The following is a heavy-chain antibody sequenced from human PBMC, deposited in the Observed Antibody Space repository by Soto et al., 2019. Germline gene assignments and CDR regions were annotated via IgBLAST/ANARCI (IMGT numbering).Heavy chain of an antibody. Sequence: GGSLRLSCAVSGLTVSGKKYVAWVRQAPGKGMEWVSGFYDLDGTYYADSLKGRFTTSGDSSRTIVYLQMNGLRPEDTAVYYCATWHLQEHAYDVWGQGTTVTVSS. CDR1: GLTVSGKKY. CDR3: ATWHLQEHAYDV. CDR2: FYDLDGT. V-gene: IGHV3-53*01. J-gene: IGHJ3*01. D-gene: IGHD4-4*01.